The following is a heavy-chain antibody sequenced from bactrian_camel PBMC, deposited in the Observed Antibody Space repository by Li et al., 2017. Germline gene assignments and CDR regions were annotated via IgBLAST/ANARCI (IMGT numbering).Heavy chain of an antibody. V-gene: IGHV3S54*01. CDR3: AVETGRIRPDGWLLESTYRN. J-gene: IGHJ4*01. CDR2: MYTDRNFI. D-gene: IGHD5*01. Sequence: VQLVESGGGSVNAGGSLTLSCVVSGNTADLDARAWFRQAPGKEREGVAAMYTDRNFILYDNSVKGRFTISRDDTRNTATFYLQMNALKPEDTAMYYCAVETGRIRPDGWLLESTYRNWGQGTQVTVS. CDR1: GNTADLDA.